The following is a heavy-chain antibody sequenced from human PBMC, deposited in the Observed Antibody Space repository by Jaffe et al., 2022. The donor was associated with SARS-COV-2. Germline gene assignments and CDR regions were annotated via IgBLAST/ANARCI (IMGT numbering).Heavy chain of an antibody. Sequence: EVQLLESGGDLLQPGGSLRLSCAASGFTFSKYGMSWVRQAPGKGLEWVSSISGSGTNTYYADSVKGRFTISRDNSKNTLYVQVNSLRAEDTAVYYCARIHQDSFDYWGQGTLVTVSS. D-gene: IGHD2-15*01. J-gene: IGHJ4*02. CDR2: ISGSGTNT. V-gene: IGHV3-23*01. CDR1: GFTFSKYG. CDR3: ARIHQDSFDY.